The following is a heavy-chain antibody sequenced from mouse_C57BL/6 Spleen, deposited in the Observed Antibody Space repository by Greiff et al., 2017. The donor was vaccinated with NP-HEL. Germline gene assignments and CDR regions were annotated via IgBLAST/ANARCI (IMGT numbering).Heavy chain of an antibody. V-gene: IGHV1-26*01. J-gene: IGHJ3*01. Sequence: EVQLQQSGPELVKPGASVKISCKASGYTINDYYMNWVKQSNGKSLEWIGDINPNNGGTSYTPKFKGKATLTVDKSSSTAYMELRSLTSEDSAVYYCAVTAYWGQGTLVTVSA. CDR1: GYTINDYY. CDR2: INPNNGGT. D-gene: IGHD2-13*01. CDR3: AVTAY.